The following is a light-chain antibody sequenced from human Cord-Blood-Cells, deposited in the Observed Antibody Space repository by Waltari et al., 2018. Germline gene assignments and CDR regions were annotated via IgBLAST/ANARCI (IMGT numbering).Light chain of an antibody. V-gene: IGLV2-14*01. CDR3: SSYTSSSTVV. J-gene: IGLJ2*01. CDR2: DVS. CDR1: SSDVGGYKY. Sequence: QSALTQPASVSGSPGPSVTISCPGTSSDVGGYKYVPWYQQHPGTAPKLMIYDVSNRPSGVSNRFSGSNSGNTASLTISGLQAEDEADYYCSSYTSSSTVVFGGGTKLTVL.